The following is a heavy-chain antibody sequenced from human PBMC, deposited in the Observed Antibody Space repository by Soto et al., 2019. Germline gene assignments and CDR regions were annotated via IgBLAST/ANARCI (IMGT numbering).Heavy chain of an antibody. V-gene: IGHV3-73*02. CDR2: IRSKANSYAT. J-gene: IGHJ4*02. Sequence: VQLVESGGGLVQPGGSLKLSCAASGFTFSGSAMHWVRQASGKGLEWVGRIRSKANSYATAYAASVKGRFTISRDDSKNTAYLQMNSLKTEDTAVYYCTRSVVGASDYWGQGTLVTVSS. D-gene: IGHD1-26*01. CDR3: TRSVVGASDY. CDR1: GFTFSGSA.